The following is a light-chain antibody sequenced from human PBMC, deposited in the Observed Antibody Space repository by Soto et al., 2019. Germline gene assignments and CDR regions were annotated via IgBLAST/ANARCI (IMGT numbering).Light chain of an antibody. CDR3: HQYNTPTGT. CDR2: KAS. J-gene: IGKJ1*01. Sequence: DIQMTQSPSTLSASVGDRVTITCRASQSVDIWLAWYQQKPGKAPKLLIYKASSLESGVPSRFSGSGSGAEFTLTISGLQPDDFATYSCHQYNTPTGTFGQGTKVEIK. CDR1: QSVDIW. V-gene: IGKV1-5*03.